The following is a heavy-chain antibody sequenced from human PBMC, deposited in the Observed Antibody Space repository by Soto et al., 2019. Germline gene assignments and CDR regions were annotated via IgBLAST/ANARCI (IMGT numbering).Heavy chain of an antibody. V-gene: IGHV1-46*01. CDR2: INPSGGST. CDR1: GYTFTSYD. Sequence: ASVKVSCKASGYTFTSYDMHWVRQAPGQGLEWMGIINPSGGSTSYAQKFQGRVTMTRDTSTSTVYMELSSLRSEDTAVYYCARDRGDVGYCSSTSCYRWGYYYYYGMDVWGQGTTVTVSS. D-gene: IGHD2-2*02. CDR3: ARDRGDVGYCSSTSCYRWGYYYYYGMDV. J-gene: IGHJ6*02.